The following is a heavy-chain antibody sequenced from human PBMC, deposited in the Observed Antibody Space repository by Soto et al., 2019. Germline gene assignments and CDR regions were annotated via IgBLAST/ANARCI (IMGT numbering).Heavy chain of an antibody. CDR1: GGSISSYY. CDR3: ARPIQYCRSTGCFVSAFDI. Sequence: SETLSLTCTVSGGSISSYYWSWIRQPPGKGLEWIGYIYYSGSTNYNPSLKSRVTISVDTSKNQFSLKLSSVTAADTAVYYCARPIQYCRSTGCFVSAFDIWGQGTMVTVSS. V-gene: IGHV4-59*08. CDR2: IYYSGST. J-gene: IGHJ3*02. D-gene: IGHD2-2*01.